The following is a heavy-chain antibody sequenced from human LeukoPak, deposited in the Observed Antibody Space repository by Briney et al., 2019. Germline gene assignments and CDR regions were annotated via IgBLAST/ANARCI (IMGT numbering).Heavy chain of an antibody. CDR2: INPSGGST. D-gene: IGHD4-11*01. J-gene: IGHJ4*02. Sequence: ASVKVSCKASGYTFTSYYMHWVRQAPGQGLEWMGIINPSGGSTSYAQKFQGRVTMTRDTSTSTVYMELSSLRSEDTAVYYCARFQLQLTNDGVGDYWGQGTLVTVSS. CDR3: ARFQLQLTNDGVGDY. V-gene: IGHV1-46*01. CDR1: GYTFTSYY.